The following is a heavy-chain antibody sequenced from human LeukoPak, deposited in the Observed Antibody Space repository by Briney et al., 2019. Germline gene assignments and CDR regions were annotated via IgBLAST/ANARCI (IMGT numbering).Heavy chain of an antibody. D-gene: IGHD5-24*01. J-gene: IGHJ4*02. Sequence: SVKVSCKASGGTFSSYAISWVRQAPGQGLEWMGGIVPIFGTANYAQKFQGRVTITADESTSTAYMELSSLRPEDTAVYYCASKRWLHSRDFYYFDYWGQGTLVTVSS. CDR3: ASKRWLHSRDFYYFDY. V-gene: IGHV1-69*13. CDR1: GGTFSSYA. CDR2: IVPIFGTA.